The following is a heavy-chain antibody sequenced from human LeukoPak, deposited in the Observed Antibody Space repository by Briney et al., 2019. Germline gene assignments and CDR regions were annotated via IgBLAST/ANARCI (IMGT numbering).Heavy chain of an antibody. CDR1: GYIFTDYY. CDR2: INPNSGGT. J-gene: IGHJ4*02. D-gene: IGHD3-22*01. CDR3: ARDWNYYDSSDVFDY. V-gene: IGHV1/OR15-1*02. Sequence: ASVKVSCKASGYIFTDYYMHWVRQAPGQELGWMGRINPNSGGTNYAQKFQGRVTMTRDTSISTAYTELSSLRSEDTATYYCARDWNYYDSSDVFDYWGQGTLVTVSS.